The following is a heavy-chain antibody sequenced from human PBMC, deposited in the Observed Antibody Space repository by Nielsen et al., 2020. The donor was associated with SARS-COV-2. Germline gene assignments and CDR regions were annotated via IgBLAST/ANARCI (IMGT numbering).Heavy chain of an antibody. CDR3: AKDPRGYGDYAGYYFDY. CDR2: ISGSTAYI. J-gene: IGHJ4*02. Sequence: WIRQPPGKGLEWVSYISGSTAYIYYADPVKGRFTISRDNSKNTLYLQMNSLRAEDTAVYYCAKDPRGYGDYAGYYFDYWGQGTLVTVSS. D-gene: IGHD4-17*01. V-gene: IGHV3-23*01.